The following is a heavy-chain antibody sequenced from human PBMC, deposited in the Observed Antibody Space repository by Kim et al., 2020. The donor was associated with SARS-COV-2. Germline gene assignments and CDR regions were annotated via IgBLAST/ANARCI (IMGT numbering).Heavy chain of an antibody. CDR2: INHSGST. V-gene: IGHV4-34*01. CDR1: GGSFSGYY. Sequence: SETLSLTCAVYGGSFSGYYWSWIRQPPGKGLEWIGEINHSGSTNYNPSLKSRVTISVDTSKNQFSLKLSSVTAADTAVYYCARGRTFCSGGSCYSGWYFDLWGRGTLVTVSS. J-gene: IGHJ2*01. CDR3: ARGRTFCSGGSCYSGWYFDL. D-gene: IGHD2-15*01.